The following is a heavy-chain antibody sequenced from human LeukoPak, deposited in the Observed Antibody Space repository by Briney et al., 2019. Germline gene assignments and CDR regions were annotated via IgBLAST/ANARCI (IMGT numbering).Heavy chain of an antibody. V-gene: IGHV1-2*02. Sequence: ASVKVSCKASGYTFTGYYMHWVRQTPRRGLEWMGWINPNTGATKNAQKFQGRVTMTRDTSISTAYMELSRLTSEDTAIYYCARTPYASGSIGWFDPWGQGTLVTVSS. CDR1: GYTFTGYY. CDR2: INPNTGAT. J-gene: IGHJ5*02. D-gene: IGHD3-10*01. CDR3: ARTPYASGSIGWFDP.